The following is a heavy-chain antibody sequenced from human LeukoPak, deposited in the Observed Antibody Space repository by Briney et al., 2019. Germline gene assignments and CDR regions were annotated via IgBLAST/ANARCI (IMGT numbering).Heavy chain of an antibody. CDR2: IGSSASAI. Sequence: QPGGSLRLSCAASGFTFRSYNMNWVRQAPGKGLEWVSYIGSSASAIYYADSVKGRFTISRDNANNTLYLQMNNLRAEDMAVYYCAGAEAAFGQSAFDYWGQGTLVTVSS. J-gene: IGHJ4*02. D-gene: IGHD6-13*01. CDR3: AGAEAAFGQSAFDY. CDR1: GFTFRSYN. V-gene: IGHV3-48*01.